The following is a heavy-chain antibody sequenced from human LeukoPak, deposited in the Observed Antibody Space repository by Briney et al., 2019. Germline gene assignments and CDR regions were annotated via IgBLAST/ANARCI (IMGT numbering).Heavy chain of an antibody. Sequence: GASVKVSCKASGGTFSSYAISWVRQAPGQGLEWMGGIIPIFGTANYAQKFQGRVTITTDESTSTAYMELSGLRSEATAVYYCARAYCGGDCYIGYWGQGTLVTVSS. CDR3: ARAYCGGDCYIGY. J-gene: IGHJ4*02. CDR2: IIPIFGTA. V-gene: IGHV1-69*05. D-gene: IGHD2-21*02. CDR1: GGTFSSYA.